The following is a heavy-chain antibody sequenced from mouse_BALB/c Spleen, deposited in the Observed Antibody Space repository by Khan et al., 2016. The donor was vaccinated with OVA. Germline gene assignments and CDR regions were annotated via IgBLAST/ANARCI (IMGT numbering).Heavy chain of an antibody. J-gene: IGHJ1*01. CDR3: ARRAYYANWYFDV. CDR1: GYSITSDYA. CDR2: ISYSGST. D-gene: IGHD1-1*02. V-gene: IGHV3-2*02. Sequence: EVQLQESGPGLVKPSQSLYLTCTVTGYSITSDYAWNWIRQFPEKKLEWMGYISYSGSTSYNPSLKSRISITRDTSKNQFFLQLNSVTTGDTATYYCARRAYYANWYFDVWGAVTTVTVSS.